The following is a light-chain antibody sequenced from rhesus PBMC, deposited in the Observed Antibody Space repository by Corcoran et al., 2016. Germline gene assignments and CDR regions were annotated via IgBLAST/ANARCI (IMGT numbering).Light chain of an antibody. J-gene: IGKJ4*01. Sequence: DIQMTQSPSSLSASVGDTVTITCRASQGISSWLAWSHKKPGKAHTLLIYKASSLQSGVPSRFSGSGSWTDFTLTISSLQSEDFATYYCQQYSSRPLTFGGGTKVELK. CDR1: QGISSW. CDR2: KAS. V-gene: IGKV1-22*01. CDR3: QQYSSRPLT.